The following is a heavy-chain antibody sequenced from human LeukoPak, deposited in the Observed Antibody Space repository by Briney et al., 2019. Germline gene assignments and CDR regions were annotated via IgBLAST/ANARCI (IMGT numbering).Heavy chain of an antibody. D-gene: IGHD2-2*02. Sequence: PSETLSLTCTVSGGAMSSGDFYWTWIRQPPGKGLEWVGYVFHNGNTAYNPSLKSRLTISVDKSKTQFSLNLNSVTAADTAVYYCARAVACSSANCYSRFFFYNYMDVWGKGTTVTVSS. CDR1: GGAMSSGDFY. CDR2: VFHNGNT. CDR3: ARAVACSSANCYSRFFFYNYMDV. J-gene: IGHJ6*03. V-gene: IGHV4-30-2*01.